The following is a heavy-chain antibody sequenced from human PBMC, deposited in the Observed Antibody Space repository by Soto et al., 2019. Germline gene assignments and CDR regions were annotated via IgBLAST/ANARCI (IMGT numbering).Heavy chain of an antibody. V-gene: IGHV3-66*01. CDR1: GFTVSDNY. Sequence: EVQLVESGGGLVQPGGSLRLSCAAAGFTVSDNYMNWVRQAPGKGLEWVAVIYRGTTYYADSVKGRFTISRDNSKNTLYLQMSSLRPEHTAVYYCARDFYRRDYDSTGYSFDYWVQGTLVAVSS. CDR2: IYRGTT. J-gene: IGHJ4*02. CDR3: ARDFYRRDYDSTGYSFDY. D-gene: IGHD3-22*01.